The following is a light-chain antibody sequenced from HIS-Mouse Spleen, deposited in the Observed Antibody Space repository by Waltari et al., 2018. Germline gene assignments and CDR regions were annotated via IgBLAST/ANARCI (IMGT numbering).Light chain of an antibody. CDR3: CSYAGSSTYV. Sequence: QSALTQPASVSGSPGQSITISCTGTSSDVGSYNLVSWYQQHPGKAPKLMIYEGSKRPSGVSNRFSGSKSGNTACLTISGLQAEDEADYYCCSYAGSSTYVFGTGTKVTVL. V-gene: IGLV2-23*01. CDR1: SSDVGSYNL. J-gene: IGLJ1*01. CDR2: EGS.